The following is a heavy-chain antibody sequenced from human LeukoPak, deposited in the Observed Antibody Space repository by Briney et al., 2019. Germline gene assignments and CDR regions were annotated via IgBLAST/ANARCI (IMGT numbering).Heavy chain of an antibody. D-gene: IGHD3-10*01. V-gene: IGHV4-39*07. Sequence: SETLSLTCTVSGGSISSGSYYWSWIRQPPGKGLEWIGEINHSGRTNYNPSLKSRVTISVDTSKNQFSLKLSSVTAADTAVYYCARETGFQFGELWAFDIWGQGTMVTVSS. CDR2: INHSGRT. CDR3: ARETGFQFGELWAFDI. J-gene: IGHJ3*02. CDR1: GGSISSGSYY.